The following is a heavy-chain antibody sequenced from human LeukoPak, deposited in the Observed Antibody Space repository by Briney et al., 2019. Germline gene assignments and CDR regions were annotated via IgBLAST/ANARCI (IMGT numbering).Heavy chain of an antibody. CDR1: GFTVSSNY. CDR3: ARNLGTGSAAWFDP. J-gene: IGHJ5*02. V-gene: IGHV3-30-3*01. CDR2: ISYDGANK. D-gene: IGHD2-8*02. Sequence: PGGSLRLSCAASGFTVSSNYMSWVRQAPGKGLEWVAVISYDGANKYYADSVKGRFTISRDTSKNTLYLQMNSLRADDTAVYYCARNLGTGSAAWFDPWGQGTLVTVSS.